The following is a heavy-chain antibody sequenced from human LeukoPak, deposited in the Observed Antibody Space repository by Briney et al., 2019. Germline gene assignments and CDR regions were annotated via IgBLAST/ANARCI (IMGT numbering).Heavy chain of an antibody. Sequence: SETLSLTCTVSGGSISSYYWSWIRQPPGKGLEWIGYIYYSGSTNYNPSLRSRVTISVDTSKNQFSLKLSSVTAADTAVYYCATTVNTAFAHYYYYMDVRGKLPTVTV. CDR1: GGSISSYY. V-gene: IGHV4-59*01. J-gene: IGHJ6*03. CDR2: IYYSGST. CDR3: ATTVNTAFAHYYYYMDV. D-gene: IGHD5-18*01.